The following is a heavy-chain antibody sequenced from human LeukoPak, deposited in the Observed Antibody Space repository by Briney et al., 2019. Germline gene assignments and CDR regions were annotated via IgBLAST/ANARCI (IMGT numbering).Heavy chain of an antibody. Sequence: GGSLRLSCAASGFTVSSNYMSWVRQAPGKGLEWVSVIYSGGSTYYADSVKGRFTISRDNSKNTLYLQMNSLRAEDTAVYYCAKRSGSSFGYFDYWGQGTLVTVSS. D-gene: IGHD3-10*01. CDR2: IYSGGST. CDR3: AKRSGSSFGYFDY. CDR1: GFTVSSNY. V-gene: IGHV3-53*01. J-gene: IGHJ4*02.